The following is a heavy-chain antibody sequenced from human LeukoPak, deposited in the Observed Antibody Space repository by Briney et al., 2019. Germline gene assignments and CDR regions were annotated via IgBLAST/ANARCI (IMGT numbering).Heavy chain of an antibody. CDR3: AKKSGSGPYPLDY. V-gene: IGHV4-39*07. D-gene: IGHD3-10*01. J-gene: IGHJ4*02. CDR1: GGSISSGTYY. CDR2: IYHSGST. Sequence: SETLSLTCTVSGGSISSGTYYWAWIRQPPGRGLEWIGTIYHSGSTYYNPSLKTRVTISVDTSKNQFSLNLTSLTAADTAVYYCAKKSGSGPYPLDYWGQGTLVTVSS.